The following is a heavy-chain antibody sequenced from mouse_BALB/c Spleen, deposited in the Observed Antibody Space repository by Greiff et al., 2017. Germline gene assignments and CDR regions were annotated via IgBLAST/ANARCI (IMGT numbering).Heavy chain of an antibody. Sequence: EVQVVESGAELVKPGASVKLSCTASGFNIKDTYMHWVKQRPEQGLEWIGRIDPANGNTKYDPKFQGKATITADTSSNTAYLQLSSLTSEDTAVYYCARRRGDYWGQGTSVTVSS. CDR1: GFNIKDTY. CDR2: IDPANGNT. V-gene: IGHV14-3*02. CDR3: ARRRGDY. J-gene: IGHJ4*01.